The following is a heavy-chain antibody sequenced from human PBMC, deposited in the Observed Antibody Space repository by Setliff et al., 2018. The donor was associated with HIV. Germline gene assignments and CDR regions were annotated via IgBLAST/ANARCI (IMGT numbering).Heavy chain of an antibody. CDR3: ARGWLQLGWYDP. Sequence: SETLSLTCTVSGGSISSYYWSWMRQPPGKGLEWIGYLFYSGDASYNPSLKSRVTMSVDTSKNQLSMKLSSVTAADTAVYYCARGWLQLGWYDPWGQGTLVTSPQ. J-gene: IGHJ5*02. V-gene: IGHV4-59*01. D-gene: IGHD2-15*01. CDR2: LFYSGDA. CDR1: GGSISSYY.